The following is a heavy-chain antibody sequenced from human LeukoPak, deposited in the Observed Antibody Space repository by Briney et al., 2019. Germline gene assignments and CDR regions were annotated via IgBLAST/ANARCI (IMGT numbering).Heavy chain of an antibody. CDR3: ARDGTFGGVIVFPSSFDY. CDR1: GFTFSSYS. CDR2: ISSSSSYI. J-gene: IGHJ4*02. V-gene: IGHV3-21*01. D-gene: IGHD3-16*02. Sequence: GGSLRLSCAASGFTFSSYSMNWVRQAPGKGLEWVSSISSSSSYIYYADSVNGRFTISRDNANNSLYLQMNSLRAEDTAVYYCARDGTFGGVIVFPSSFDYWGQGTLVTVSS.